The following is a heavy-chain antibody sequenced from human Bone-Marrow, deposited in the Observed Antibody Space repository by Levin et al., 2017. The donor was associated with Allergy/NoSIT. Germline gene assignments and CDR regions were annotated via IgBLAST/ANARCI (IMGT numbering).Heavy chain of an antibody. J-gene: IGHJ4*02. CDR3: ARDPLARGYSYGYFDY. Sequence: GESLKISCAASGFTVSSNYMSWVRQAPGKGLEWVSVIYSGGSTYYADSVKGRFTISRDNSKNTLYLQMNSLRAEDTAVYYCARDPLARGYSYGYFDYWGQGTLVTVSS. D-gene: IGHD5-18*01. CDR2: IYSGGST. CDR1: GFTVSSNY. V-gene: IGHV3-66*01.